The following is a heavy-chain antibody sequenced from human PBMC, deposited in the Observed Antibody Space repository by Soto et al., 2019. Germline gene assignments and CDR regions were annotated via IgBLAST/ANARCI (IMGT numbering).Heavy chain of an antibody. Sequence: SETLSLTCTVSGGSISSYYWSWIRQPPGKGLEWIGYIYYSGSTNYNPSLKSRVTISVDTSKNQFSLKLSSVTAADTAVYYCARRSLGYCSGGSCYSFFFFDYWGQGTLVTVSS. D-gene: IGHD2-15*01. CDR3: ARRSLGYCSGGSCYSFFFFDY. J-gene: IGHJ4*02. V-gene: IGHV4-59*08. CDR2: IYYSGST. CDR1: GGSISSYY.